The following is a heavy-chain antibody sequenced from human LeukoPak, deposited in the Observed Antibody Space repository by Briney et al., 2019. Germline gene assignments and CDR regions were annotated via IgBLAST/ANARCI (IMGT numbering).Heavy chain of an antibody. CDR1: GFTFSNYW. D-gene: IGHD3-10*02. V-gene: IGHV3-74*01. CDR3: AELGITMIGGV. CDR2: ISSDGSST. Sequence: GSLRLSCAASGFTFSNYWMHWVRQAPGKGLVWVSRISSDGSSTTYADSVKGRFTISRDNAKNTLYLQMNSLRAEDTAVYYCAELGITMIGGVWGKGTTVTISS. J-gene: IGHJ6*04.